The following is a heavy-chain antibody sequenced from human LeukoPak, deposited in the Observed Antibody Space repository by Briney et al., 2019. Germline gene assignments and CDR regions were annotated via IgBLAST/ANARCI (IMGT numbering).Heavy chain of an antibody. Sequence: GGSLRLSCAASGFTFSSYAMSWVRQAPGKGLEWVSDISGSGGSTYYADSVKGRFTISRDSSKNTLYLHMNSLRAEDTAVYYCAKARVYSSSFRDFWGQGTLVTVSS. CDR3: AKARVYSSSFRDF. CDR2: ISGSGGST. D-gene: IGHD6-6*01. V-gene: IGHV3-23*01. J-gene: IGHJ4*02. CDR1: GFTFSSYA.